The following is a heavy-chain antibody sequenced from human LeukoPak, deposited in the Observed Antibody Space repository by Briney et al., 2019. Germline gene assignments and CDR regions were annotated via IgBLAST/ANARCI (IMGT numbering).Heavy chain of an antibody. CDR1: GFTFSSYA. J-gene: IGHJ4*02. D-gene: IGHD3-3*01. V-gene: IGHV3-23*01. CDR2: ISGSGGST. Sequence: GGSLRLSCAASGFTFSSYAMSWVRQAPGKGLEWVSAISGSGGSTYYADSVKGRFTISRDNSKNTLYLQMNSLRAEDTAVYYCAKGLSGFLEWLLYDYWGQGTLVTVPS. CDR3: AKGLSGFLEWLLYDY.